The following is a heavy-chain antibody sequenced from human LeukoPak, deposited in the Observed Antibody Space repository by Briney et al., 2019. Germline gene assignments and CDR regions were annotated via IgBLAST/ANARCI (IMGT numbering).Heavy chain of an antibody. CDR3: ARDPSAVAANTYG. Sequence: PGGSLRLSCAASGFTVSNNYMNWVRQAPGKGLEWVSLIYSGGTTYYADSVKGRFTISRDHSKNTLYLQMNSQRAEDTAVYYCARDPSAVAANTYGWGQGALVTVSS. D-gene: IGHD6-25*01. J-gene: IGHJ4*02. V-gene: IGHV3-66*01. CDR2: IYSGGTT. CDR1: GFTVSNNY.